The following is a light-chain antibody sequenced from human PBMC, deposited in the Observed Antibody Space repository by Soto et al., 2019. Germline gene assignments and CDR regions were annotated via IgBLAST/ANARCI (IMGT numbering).Light chain of an antibody. CDR2: GVT. Sequence: QSVLTQPASVSGSPGQSITISCTGTSSDVGGYNYVSWYQQHPGKAPKLMIYGVTNRPSGVSSRVSGSRSGNTASLTISGLQAEDEAEYFCNSYTSSSTFVFGPGTKLTVL. J-gene: IGLJ1*01. CDR1: SSDVGGYNY. V-gene: IGLV2-14*01. CDR3: NSYTSSSTFV.